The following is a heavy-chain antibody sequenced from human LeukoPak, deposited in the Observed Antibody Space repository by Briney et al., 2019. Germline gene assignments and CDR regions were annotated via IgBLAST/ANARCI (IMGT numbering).Heavy chain of an antibody. CDR3: AKRGAEVGQTVAPGDY. Sequence: GGSLRLSCAASGFTVNTYAMSWVRQAPGKGLEWVSAIRGNAGTTYYADSVKGRFTIFRDNSKNMLYLQMNSLRAEDTAVYYCAKRGAEVGQTVAPGDYWGQGTLVTVSS. CDR1: GFTVNTYA. V-gene: IGHV3-23*01. D-gene: IGHD1-26*01. CDR2: IRGNAGTT. J-gene: IGHJ4*02.